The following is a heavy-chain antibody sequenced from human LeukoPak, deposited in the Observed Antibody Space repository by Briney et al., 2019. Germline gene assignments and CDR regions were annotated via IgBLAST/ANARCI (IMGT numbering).Heavy chain of an antibody. V-gene: IGHV1-46*01. Sequence: ASVKVSCKASGYTFTSNYIHWVRQAPGQGLEWMGMIYPRDGSTSYAQKFQGRVTVTRDTSTSTVHMELSGLRSEDTAVYYCARSPPWLYDSSGYPGYFQHWGQGTLVTVSS. CDR3: ARSPPWLYDSSGYPGYFQH. J-gene: IGHJ1*01. D-gene: IGHD3-22*01. CDR2: IYPRDGST. CDR1: GYTFTSNY.